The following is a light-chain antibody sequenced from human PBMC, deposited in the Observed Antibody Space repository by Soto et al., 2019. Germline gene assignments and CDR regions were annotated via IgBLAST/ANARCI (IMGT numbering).Light chain of an antibody. CDR2: SSP. Sequence: DIQMTQSPSSLSASVGDTVTLTCRASQTISNSLHWYQQRPGKAPNLLIYSSPSLQSGAPPRFSGSGSGTEFTLTINSLQPEDFATYYCQQTDSIPITFGQGTRLEIK. J-gene: IGKJ5*01. CDR3: QQTDSIPIT. V-gene: IGKV1-39*01. CDR1: QTISNS.